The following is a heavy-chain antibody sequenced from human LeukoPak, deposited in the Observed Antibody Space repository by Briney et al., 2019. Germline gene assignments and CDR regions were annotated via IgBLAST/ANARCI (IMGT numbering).Heavy chain of an antibody. CDR3: AGAVYYYDSSGLDAFDI. Sequence: SVKVSCKAYGYTFSSYAISWVRQAPGQGLEWMGGIIPIFGTANYAQKFQGRVTITADKSTSTAYMELSSLRSEDTAVYYCAGAVYYYDSSGLDAFDIWDQGTMVTVSS. V-gene: IGHV1-69*06. D-gene: IGHD3-22*01. J-gene: IGHJ3*02. CDR2: IIPIFGTA. CDR1: GYTFSSYA.